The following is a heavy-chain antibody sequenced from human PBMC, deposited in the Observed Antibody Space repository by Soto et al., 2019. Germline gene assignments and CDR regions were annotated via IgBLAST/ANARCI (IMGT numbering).Heavy chain of an antibody. V-gene: IGHV2-5*02. CDR1: GFSLSTSGVG. D-gene: IGHD3-3*01. J-gene: IGHJ4*02. Sequence: QITLKESGPTLVKPTQTLTLTCTFSGFSLSTSGVGVGWIRQPPGKALEWLALIYWDEDKRYSPSLKRRITITKDTSKSQVVIKMTNMDPVDTATYYCAHKEILEVFFDYWGQGTLVTVSS. CDR2: IYWDEDK. CDR3: AHKEILEVFFDY.